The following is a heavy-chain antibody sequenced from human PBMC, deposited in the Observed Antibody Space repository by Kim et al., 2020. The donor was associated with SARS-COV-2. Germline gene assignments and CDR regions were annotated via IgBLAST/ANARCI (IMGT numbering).Heavy chain of an antibody. Sequence: GGSLRLSCTTSGFTFGDYALNWLRQAPGKGLEWLGFIRSKPNGGTTDYAASVQGGFSISRDDSKNIAYLEMKSLTTEDTAMYYCAREGTAGLWFGESWLDPWGQGTQVTVS. CDR3: AREGTAGLWFGESWLDP. CDR2: IRSKPNGGTT. V-gene: IGHV3-49*03. J-gene: IGHJ5*02. D-gene: IGHD3-10*01. CDR1: GFTFGDYA.